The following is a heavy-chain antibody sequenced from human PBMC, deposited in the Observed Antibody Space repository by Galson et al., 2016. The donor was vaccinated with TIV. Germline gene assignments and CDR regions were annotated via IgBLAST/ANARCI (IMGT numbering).Heavy chain of an antibody. CDR2: IIAIFGTT. CDR3: ARGRTYFNSYMDV. D-gene: IGHD3-9*01. CDR1: GGIFNSYG. J-gene: IGHJ6*03. Sequence: SAKVSCKASGGIFNSYGISWVRQAPGQGLEWMGGIIAIFGTTNYAQKFQGRVTITTDEPTSTVYVELSSLRSDDTAVYYCARGRTYFNSYMDVWGKGTTVTVSS. V-gene: IGHV1-69*05.